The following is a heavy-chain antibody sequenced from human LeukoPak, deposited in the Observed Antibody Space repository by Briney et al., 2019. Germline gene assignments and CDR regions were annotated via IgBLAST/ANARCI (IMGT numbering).Heavy chain of an antibody. V-gene: IGHV3-23*01. D-gene: IGHD1-26*01. CDR3: AKWSAGRALDY. Sequence: GGSLRLSCAASGFTFSSYGMSWVRQAPGKGLEWVSAISGGGANTYHADSVKGRFTVSRDYSKNTLSVQMNSLTAEDTAVYYCAKWSAGRALDYWGQGTLVTVSS. J-gene: IGHJ4*02. CDR2: ISGGGANT. CDR1: GFTFSSYG.